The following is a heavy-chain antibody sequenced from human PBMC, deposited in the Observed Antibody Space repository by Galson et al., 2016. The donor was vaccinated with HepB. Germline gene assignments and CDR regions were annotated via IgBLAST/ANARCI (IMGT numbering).Heavy chain of an antibody. CDR1: GFALRSYA. D-gene: IGHD6-13*01. CDR3: ARGGIGEDGLDY. Sequence: LRLSCAASGFALRSYAMTWVRQAPGKGLEWVSSIGVGGDKYHAASVRGRFTISRDNSKNTLSLQMNSLTAEDTAVYFGARGGIGEDGLDYWGQGTLVTVSS. CDR2: IGVGGDK. J-gene: IGHJ4*02. V-gene: IGHV3-23*01.